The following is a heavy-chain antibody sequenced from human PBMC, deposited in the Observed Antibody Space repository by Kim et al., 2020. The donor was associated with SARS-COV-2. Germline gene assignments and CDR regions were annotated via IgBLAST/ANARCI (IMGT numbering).Heavy chain of an antibody. V-gene: IGHV1-69*13. CDR3: ASPYGERDYYYYGMDV. CDR2: IIPIFGTA. D-gene: IGHD4-17*01. Sequence: SVKVSCKASGGTFSSYAISWVRQAPGQGLEWMGGIIPIFGTANYAQKFQGRVTITADESTSTAYMELSSLRSEDTAVYYCASPYGERDYYYYGMDVWGQGTTVTVSS. J-gene: IGHJ6*02. CDR1: GGTFSSYA.